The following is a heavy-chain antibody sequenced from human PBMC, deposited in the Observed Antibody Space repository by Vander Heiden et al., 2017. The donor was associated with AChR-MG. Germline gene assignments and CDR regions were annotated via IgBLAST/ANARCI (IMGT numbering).Heavy chain of an antibody. CDR1: GGSFGGYY. D-gene: IGHD3-10*01. Sequence: VQLQQWGAGLLQPSETLSLTCAVYGGSFGGYYWSWIRQPPGKGLEWIGEINHSGSTNYNPSLKSRVTISVDTSKNQFSLKLSSVTAADTAVYYCARGVSAVRGVMAMDVWGQGTTVTVSS. V-gene: IGHV4-34*01. CDR3: ARGVSAVRGVMAMDV. CDR2: INHSGST. J-gene: IGHJ6*02.